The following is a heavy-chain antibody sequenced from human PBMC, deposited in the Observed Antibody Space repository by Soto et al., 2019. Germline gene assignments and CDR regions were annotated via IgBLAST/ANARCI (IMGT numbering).Heavy chain of an antibody. Sequence: SETLSLTCTVSGGSITTGGYYWSWIRQLPGKGLEWIGHRYYSESTYYNPSLKSRVSISLDTSKNKFSLKLSFVTAADTAMYYCARTKCSGGSCYSWSLDYWGQGTTVTVYS. CDR1: GGSITTGGYY. CDR2: RYYSEST. D-gene: IGHD2-15*01. J-gene: IGHJ4*02. V-gene: IGHV4-31*03. CDR3: ARTKCSGGSCYSWSLDY.